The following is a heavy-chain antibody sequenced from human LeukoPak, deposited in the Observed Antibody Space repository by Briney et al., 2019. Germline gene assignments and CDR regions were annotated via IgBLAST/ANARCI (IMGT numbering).Heavy chain of an antibody. CDR2: ISGSGGSP. D-gene: IGHD5-18*01. CDR1: GFTFSSYA. J-gene: IGHJ4*02. Sequence: HTGGPLRLSCAASGFTFSSYAMSWVRQAPGKGLEGVSAISGSGGSPYYADSVKGRFTISRDNSKNPLYLQMNSLRAEDTAVYYCAKARGYSYGHFDYWGQGTLVTVSS. CDR3: AKARGYSYGHFDY. V-gene: IGHV3-23*01.